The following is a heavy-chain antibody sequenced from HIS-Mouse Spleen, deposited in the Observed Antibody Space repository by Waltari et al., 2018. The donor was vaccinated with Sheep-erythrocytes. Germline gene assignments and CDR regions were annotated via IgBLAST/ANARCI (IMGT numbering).Heavy chain of an antibody. V-gene: IGHV4-38-2*02. Sequence: QVQLQESGPGLVKPSETLSRTCTVPGYSISSGYYWGWIRQPPGKGLEWIGSIYHSGSTYYNPSLKSRVTISVDTSKNQFSLKLSSVTAADTAVYYCARDRLVAAAGFDYWGQGTLVTVSS. D-gene: IGHD6-13*01. CDR1: GYSISSGYY. CDR2: IYHSGST. CDR3: ARDRLVAAAGFDY. J-gene: IGHJ4*02.